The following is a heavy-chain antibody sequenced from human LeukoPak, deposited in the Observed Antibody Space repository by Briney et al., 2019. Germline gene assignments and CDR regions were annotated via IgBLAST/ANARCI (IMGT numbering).Heavy chain of an antibody. V-gene: IGHV3-48*01. Sequence: QTGGSLRLSCAASGFTFSSYSMNWVRQAPGKGLEWVSYISSSSSTMYYADSVKGRFTISRDNAKNSLYLQMNSLRAEDTAVYYCAGEGYSSSWYSGRDSPFDYWGQGTLVTVSS. D-gene: IGHD6-13*01. J-gene: IGHJ4*02. CDR1: GFTFSSYS. CDR3: AGEGYSSSWYSGRDSPFDY. CDR2: ISSSSSTM.